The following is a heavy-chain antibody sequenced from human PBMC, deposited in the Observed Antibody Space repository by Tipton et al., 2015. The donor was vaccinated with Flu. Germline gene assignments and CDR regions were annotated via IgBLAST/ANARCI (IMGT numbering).Heavy chain of an antibody. CDR2: ITASGSQS. V-gene: IGHV3-21*01. J-gene: IGHJ3*01. D-gene: IGHD1-26*01. CDR3: ARDPRVGRDAFDV. Sequence: SLRLSCAASGFIFNSYSMNWVRQAPGKGLEWVSCITASGSQSWYADSVKGRFTISRDNVKNLVFFQMDSLRAEDTAVYYCARDPRVGRDAFDVWGQGTVVTVSS. CDR1: GFIFNSYS.